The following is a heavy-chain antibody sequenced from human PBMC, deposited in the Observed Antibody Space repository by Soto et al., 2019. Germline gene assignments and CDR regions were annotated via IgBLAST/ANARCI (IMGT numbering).Heavy chain of an antibody. CDR1: GFTFNNYD. CDR3: VRRVSGNYDY. CDR2: ISSNGGTT. J-gene: IGHJ4*02. V-gene: IGHV3-64*01. D-gene: IGHD1-7*01. Sequence: EVQLAESGGNMVQPGGSLRLSCVASGFTFNNYDMHWVRQAPGKGLEYVSSISSNGGTTYYGNSVKGRFTISRDNSKNRLYLQMGSLRPEDIDVYYCVRRVSGNYDYWGLGTLVTVSS.